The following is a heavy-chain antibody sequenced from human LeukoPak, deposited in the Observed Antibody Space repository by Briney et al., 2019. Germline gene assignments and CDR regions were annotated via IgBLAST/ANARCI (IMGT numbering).Heavy chain of an antibody. CDR3: AGGPHIVVVTAMLII. CDR2: IIPILGIA. V-gene: IGHV1-69*04. Sequence: ASVKVSCKASGYTFTSYGISWVRQAPGQGLEWMGRIIPILGIANYAQKFQGRVTITADKSTSTAYMELSSLRSEDTAVYYCAGGPHIVVVTAMLIIWGQGTMVTVSS. J-gene: IGHJ3*02. D-gene: IGHD2-21*02. CDR1: GYTFTSYG.